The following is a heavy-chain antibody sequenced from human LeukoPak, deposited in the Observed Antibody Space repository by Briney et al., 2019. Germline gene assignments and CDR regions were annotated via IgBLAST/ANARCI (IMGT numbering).Heavy chain of an antibody. CDR2: IYYSGST. Sequence: PSETLSLTCTVSGGSISSYYWSWIRQPPGKGLEWIGYIYYSGSTNYNPSLKSRVTISVDRSKNQFSLKLSSVTAADTAVYYCARGYYDSSGFDYWGQGTLVTVSS. CDR1: GGSISSYY. J-gene: IGHJ4*02. D-gene: IGHD3-22*01. CDR3: ARGYYDSSGFDY. V-gene: IGHV4-59*12.